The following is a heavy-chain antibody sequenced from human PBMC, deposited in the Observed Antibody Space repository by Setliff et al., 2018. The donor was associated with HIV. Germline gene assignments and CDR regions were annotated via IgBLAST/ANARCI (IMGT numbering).Heavy chain of an antibody. D-gene: IGHD3-22*01. CDR1: GFSLGSNGEA. CDR2: IYWDDFE. V-gene: IGHV2-5*02. Sequence: VNPTQALTLTCTFSGFSLGSNGEAVGWIRQPPGGALEWLAIIYWDDFEHFNPSLQNRLIITKDASKNQAVLTMTNMDPADTATYYCAHRVTDPVPYYDSSCYFDYWGQGTLVTVSS. CDR3: AHRVTDPVPYYDSSCYFDY. J-gene: IGHJ4*02.